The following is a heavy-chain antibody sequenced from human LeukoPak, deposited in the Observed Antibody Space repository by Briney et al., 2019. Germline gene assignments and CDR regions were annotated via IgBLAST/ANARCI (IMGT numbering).Heavy chain of an antibody. J-gene: IGHJ4*02. CDR3: ARALGSGSDY. CDR1: GFPFRTID. V-gene: IGHV3-13*01. CDR2: IDTAGDT. D-gene: IGHD3-10*01. Sequence: GGSLRLSCAASGFPFRTIDMDWVRQPPGTGWDGLYLIDTAGDTNYPGSVKGRFTITRENAKHSLYLQMNSLSAEDSAVYYCARALGSGSDYWGQGTRVTVS.